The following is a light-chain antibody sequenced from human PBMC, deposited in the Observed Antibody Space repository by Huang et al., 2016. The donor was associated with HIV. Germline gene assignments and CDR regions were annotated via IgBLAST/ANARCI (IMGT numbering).Light chain of an antibody. J-gene: IGKJ4*01. CDR2: SAS. CDR3: QQSYNTPLT. Sequence: DIQMTQSPSSLSASVGDRLTITCRASQSITTYLNWYQQKPGKAPNLLVYSASSLQSGVPSRFSGSGSGTDFTLTISSLQPEDFATYYCQQSYNTPLTFGGVSKVEIK. V-gene: IGKV1-39*01. CDR1: QSITTY.